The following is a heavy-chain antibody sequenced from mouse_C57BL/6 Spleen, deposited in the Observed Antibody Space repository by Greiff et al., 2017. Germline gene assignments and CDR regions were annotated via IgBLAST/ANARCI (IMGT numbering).Heavy chain of an antibody. D-gene: IGHD2-2*01. CDR2: ISYDGSN. CDR3: ARGGLRPGASWFAY. J-gene: IGHJ3*01. V-gene: IGHV3-6*01. Sequence: EVKLQESGPGLVKPSQSLSLTCSVTGYSITSGYYWNWIRQFPGNKLEWMGYISYDGSNNYNPSLKNRISITRDTSKNQFFLKLNSVTTEDTATYYCARGGLRPGASWFAYWGQGTLVTVSA. CDR1: GYSITSGYY.